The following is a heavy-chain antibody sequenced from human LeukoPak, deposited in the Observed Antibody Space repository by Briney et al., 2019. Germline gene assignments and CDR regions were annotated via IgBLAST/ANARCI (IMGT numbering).Heavy chain of an antibody. CDR1: GFTFSTYA. V-gene: IGHV3-23*01. CDR3: AKGSYYDSSGYYGEYYFDY. J-gene: IGHJ4*02. Sequence: GGSLRLSCAASGFTFSTYAMSWVRQAPGKGLEWVSAISGSGGSTNYADSVKGRVTVSRDNSKSTLYLQMNSLRAEDTAVYYCAKGSYYDSSGYYGEYYFDYWGQGTLVTVSS. CDR2: ISGSGGST. D-gene: IGHD3-22*01.